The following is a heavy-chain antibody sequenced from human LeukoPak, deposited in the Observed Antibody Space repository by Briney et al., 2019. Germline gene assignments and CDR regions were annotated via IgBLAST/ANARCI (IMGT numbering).Heavy chain of an antibody. V-gene: IGHV3-21*01. CDR3: ARVDGTAMVRL. CDR2: ISSSSSYI. J-gene: IGHJ6*03. CDR1: GFTFSSYS. D-gene: IGHD5-18*01. Sequence: GGSLRLSCAASGFTFSSYSMNWVRQAPGKGLEWVSSISSSSSYIYYADSVKGRFTISRDNAKNSLYLQMNSLRAEDTAVYYCARVDGTAMVRLWGKGTTVTVSS.